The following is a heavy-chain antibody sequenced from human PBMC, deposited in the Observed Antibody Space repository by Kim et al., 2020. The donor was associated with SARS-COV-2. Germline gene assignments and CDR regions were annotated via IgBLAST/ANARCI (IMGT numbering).Heavy chain of an antibody. Sequence: SAPYLVDSVRGRFTMSRDNAKKSLSLQMNNLRGEDTAVYYCARDYGRSFDLWGQGTLVTVSS. CDR3: ARDYGRSFDL. J-gene: IGHJ4*02. V-gene: IGHV3-7*01. CDR2: SAP. D-gene: IGHD4-17*01.